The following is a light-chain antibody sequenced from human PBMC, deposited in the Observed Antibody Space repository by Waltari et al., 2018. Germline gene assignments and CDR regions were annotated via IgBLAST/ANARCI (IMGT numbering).Light chain of an antibody. J-gene: IGKJ5*01. CDR3: QQYNTWPPIT. V-gene: IGKV3-15*01. Sequence: EIVMTQSPATLSVSPGERATLSCRASQSVSSNLAWYQQKPGQTPRLLTYEASTRPTGIPARFSGSGSGTEFTLSISSLQSEDFAVYYCQQYNTWPPITFGQGTRLEIK. CDR1: QSVSSN. CDR2: EAS.